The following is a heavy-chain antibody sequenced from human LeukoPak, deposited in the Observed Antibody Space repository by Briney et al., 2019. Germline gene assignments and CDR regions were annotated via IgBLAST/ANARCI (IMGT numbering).Heavy chain of an antibody. J-gene: IGHJ3*02. CDR1: GYTLTELS. V-gene: IGHV1-24*01. Sequence: ASVKVSCKVSGYTLTELSMHWVRQAPGKGLEWMGGFDPEDGETIYAQKFQGRVTMTEDTSADTAYMELSSLRSEDTAVYFCATDYYGSGSYSPQAFDIWGQGTMVTVSS. CDR3: ATDYYGSGSYSPQAFDI. D-gene: IGHD3-10*01. CDR2: FDPEDGET.